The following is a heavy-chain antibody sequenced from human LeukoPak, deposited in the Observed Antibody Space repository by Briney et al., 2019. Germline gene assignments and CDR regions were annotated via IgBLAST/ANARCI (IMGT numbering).Heavy chain of an antibody. V-gene: IGHV4-34*01. D-gene: IGHD3-3*01. CDR3: ARGSIFGVVITPSEPERSRPHGADDAFDI. Sequence: SETLSLTCAVSGGSFSGYYWSWIRQPPGKGLEWIGEINHSGSINYNPSLKSRVTISVDTSKTQFSLKLSSVTAADTAVYYCARGSIFGVVITPSEPERSRPHGADDAFDIWGQGTMVTVSS. CDR2: INHSGSI. J-gene: IGHJ3*02. CDR1: GGSFSGYY.